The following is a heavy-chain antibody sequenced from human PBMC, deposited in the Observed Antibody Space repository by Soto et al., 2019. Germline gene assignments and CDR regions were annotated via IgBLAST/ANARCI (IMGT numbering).Heavy chain of an antibody. D-gene: IGHD6-19*01. CDR3: ARDVGSGWFDY. J-gene: IGHJ4*02. Sequence: GGSLRLSCAASGFTLSSYWMSWVRQAPGKGPEWVANIKRDGSAKNYVDSVKGRFSISRDNAENSLYLHMNSLRDGDTAVYYCARDVGSGWFDYWGQGTQVTVSS. V-gene: IGHV3-7*03. CDR2: IKRDGSAK. CDR1: GFTLSSYW.